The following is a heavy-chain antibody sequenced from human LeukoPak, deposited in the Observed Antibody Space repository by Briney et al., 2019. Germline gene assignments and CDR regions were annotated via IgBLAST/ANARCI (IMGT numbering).Heavy chain of an antibody. V-gene: IGHV3-48*02. J-gene: IGHJ4*02. CDR2: ISSGSDTI. Sequence: GGSLRLSCAASGFAFSTFTMHWVRQAPGKGLEWVSYISSGSDTIYYADSVKGRFTISRDNAKSSLYLQMNSLRDEDTAVYYCVSPLMTGSTHWGQGSLVTVSS. CDR3: VSPLMTGSTH. CDR1: GFAFSTFT. D-gene: IGHD1-7*01.